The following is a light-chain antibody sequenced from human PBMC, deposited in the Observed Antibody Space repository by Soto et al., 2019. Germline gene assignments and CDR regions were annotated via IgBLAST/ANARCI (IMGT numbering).Light chain of an antibody. CDR1: SSDVGADNY. J-gene: IGLJ2*01. CDR2: EVI. V-gene: IGLV2-14*01. Sequence: QSALTQPASVSGSPGQSITISCTATSSDVGADNYVAWYQQYPGKAPKLMIYEVINRPSGVSNRFSGSKSGNTASLIISGLLADDEADYYCCSYTSSSTLVFGGGTQLTVL. CDR3: CSYTSSSTLV.